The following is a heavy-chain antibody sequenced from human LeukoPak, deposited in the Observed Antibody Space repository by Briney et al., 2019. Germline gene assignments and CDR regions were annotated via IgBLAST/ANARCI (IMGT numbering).Heavy chain of an antibody. J-gene: IGHJ4*02. CDR3: TPSPGDTVTTDY. CDR1: GFTFSSYA. Sequence: GGSLRLSCEASGFTFSSYAMHWVRQAPGKGLEWVAVISYDGSNKYYADSVKGRFTISRDNSNNTLSLQMNSLRAEDTALYYCTPSPGDTVTTDYWGQGTLVTVSS. D-gene: IGHD4-17*01. CDR2: ISYDGSNK. V-gene: IGHV3-30*04.